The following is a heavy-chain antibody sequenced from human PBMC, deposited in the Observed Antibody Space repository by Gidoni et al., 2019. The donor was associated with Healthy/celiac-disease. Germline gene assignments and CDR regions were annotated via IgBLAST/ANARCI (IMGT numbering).Heavy chain of an antibody. V-gene: IGHV1-69*08. J-gene: IGHJ4*02. Sequence: QVKLVQSGAEVKKPGSSVKVSCKASGGTFSSYTHSWVRQAPGQGLEWMGRTIPSLGIANYAQKFQGRVTIPADKSTSPAYMELSSLRSDATAVYYCARDHRSLGQLGGFDYWGQGILVTVSS. CDR1: GGTFSSYT. CDR2: TIPSLGIA. D-gene: IGHD7-27*01. CDR3: ARDHRSLGQLGGFDY.